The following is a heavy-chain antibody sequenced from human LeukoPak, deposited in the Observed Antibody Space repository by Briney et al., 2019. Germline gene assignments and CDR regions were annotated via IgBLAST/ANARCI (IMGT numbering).Heavy chain of an antibody. CDR3: ARDSYGDANFDS. CDR1: GFTFSSYA. CDR2: ISGSGGST. D-gene: IGHD4-17*01. J-gene: IGHJ4*02. V-gene: IGHV3-23*01. Sequence: GGSLRLSRAASGFTFSSYAMSWVRQAPGKGLEWVSAISGSGGSTYYADSVKGRFTISRDISKNAVYLQMNSLRAEDTAVYYCARDSYGDANFDSWGQGTLVTVSS.